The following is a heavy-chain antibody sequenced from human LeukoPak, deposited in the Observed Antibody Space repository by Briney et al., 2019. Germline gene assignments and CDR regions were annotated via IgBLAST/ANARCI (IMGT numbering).Heavy chain of an antibody. J-gene: IGHJ3*02. CDR3: AKSDVFDI. CDR1: GFTFSNHG. Sequence: GGSLRLSCTASGFTFSNHGMDWVRQAPGKGLEWVSGISPSGDITYYADSVKGRFTISRDNSKNTLYLQMNSLRAEDTAVYYCAKSDVFDIWGQGTMVTVSS. CDR2: ISPSGDIT. V-gene: IGHV3-23*01.